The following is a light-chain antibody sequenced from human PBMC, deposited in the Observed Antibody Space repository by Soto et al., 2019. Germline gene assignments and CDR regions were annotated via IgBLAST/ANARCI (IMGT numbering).Light chain of an antibody. J-gene: IGKJ1*01. CDR3: QHYGSSWT. V-gene: IGKV3-20*01. CDR2: GAS. CDR1: QYVSSSY. Sequence: EIVLTQSPGTLSLSPGEGATLSSRASQYVSSSYLTWVQQKLGQAPRLLIFGASNRAAGIPDRFSGSGAGTDFTLTISRLEAEDFAIYYCQHYGSSWTFGQGTKVEIK.